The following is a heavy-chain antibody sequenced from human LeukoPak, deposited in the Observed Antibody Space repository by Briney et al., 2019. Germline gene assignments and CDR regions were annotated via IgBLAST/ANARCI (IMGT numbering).Heavy chain of an antibody. D-gene: IGHD6-6*01. J-gene: IGHJ4*02. CDR3: ARGGPTIAARRTFDY. V-gene: IGHV4-59*01. CDR2: IYSSGST. Sequence: SETLSLTCTVSGGSISSYYWSWIRQPPGKGLEWIGHIYSSGSTNYKPSLKSRVTMSVDTSKNQFSLKLTSVTAADTAAYYCARGGPTIAARRTFDYWGQGTLVTVSS. CDR1: GGSISSYY.